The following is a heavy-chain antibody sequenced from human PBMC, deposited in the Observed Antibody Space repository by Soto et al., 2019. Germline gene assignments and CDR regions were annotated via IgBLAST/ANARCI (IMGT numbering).Heavy chain of an antibody. CDR2: ISAYNGNT. D-gene: IGHD3-9*01. CDR1: GYTFTSYS. CDR3: ARVNFGMVDSLTGYDDNWFDP. J-gene: IGHJ5*02. V-gene: IGHV1-18*01. Sequence: ASGKVCCKASGYTFTSYSIGWVRQAPGQGLEGMGWISAYNGNTNYAQKLKGRVTMTTDTSTSTAYMELRSLRSDDTAVYYGARVNFGMVDSLTGYDDNWFDPWGQGTLVTVSA.